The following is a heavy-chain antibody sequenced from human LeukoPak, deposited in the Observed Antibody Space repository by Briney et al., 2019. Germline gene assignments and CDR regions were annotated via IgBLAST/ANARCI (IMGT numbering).Heavy chain of an antibody. J-gene: IGHJ5*02. CDR2: ISSTGRSI. Sequence: GGSLILSCAASGFTLSYYTMSWVRQAPGKGLEWVSSISSTGRSIYYADSEKGRFTISRDNAKNSLYLQMSSLRVEDTAVYYCARDDVAWNDVHWFDPWGQGTLVTVSS. CDR3: ARDDVAWNDVHWFDP. D-gene: IGHD1-1*01. V-gene: IGHV3-21*01. CDR1: GFTLSYYT.